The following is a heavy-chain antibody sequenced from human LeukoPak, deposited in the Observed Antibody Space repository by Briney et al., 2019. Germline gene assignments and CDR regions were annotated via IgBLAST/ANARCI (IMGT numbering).Heavy chain of an antibody. Sequence: GGSLRLSCAASGFTFSSYWMSLVRQAPGKGLEWVANIKQDGSEKYYVDSVKGRFTISRDNAKNSLYLQLNSLRAEDTAVYYCARHSHYYDSSTAFDIWGQGTMVTVSS. J-gene: IGHJ3*02. CDR2: IKQDGSEK. CDR1: GFTFSSYW. V-gene: IGHV3-7*01. D-gene: IGHD3-22*01. CDR3: ARHSHYYDSSTAFDI.